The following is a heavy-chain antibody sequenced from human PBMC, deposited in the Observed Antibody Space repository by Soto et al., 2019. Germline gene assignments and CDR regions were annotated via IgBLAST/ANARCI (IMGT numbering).Heavy chain of an antibody. J-gene: IGHJ1*01. CDR2: VWYDGSKE. V-gene: IGHV3-33*01. D-gene: IGHD5-18*01. CDR1: GFTFNSHA. CDR3: AREHEQDSSMTPGY. Sequence: QVQLVESGGGVVQPGRSLRLSCAASGFTFNSHAMHWVRQAPGRGLEWLAVVWYDGSKEYYASSVKGRFAISRDNSNNTLYLQMNSLRAEYTAVYSCAREHEQDSSMTPGYWGQGTLVTVSS.